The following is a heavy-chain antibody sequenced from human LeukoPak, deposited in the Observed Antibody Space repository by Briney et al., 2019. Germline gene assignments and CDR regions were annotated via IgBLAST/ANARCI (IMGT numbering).Heavy chain of an antibody. CDR3: AREHPHFGELWNDY. D-gene: IGHD3-10*01. CDR1: GFTFSSYG. Sequence: ASVKVSCKASGFTFSSYGISWVRQAPGQGLEWMGWISSSSGNTNCAQKFQDRVTMTTDKSTSTAYMELRSLRSDDTAVYYCAREHPHFGELWNDYWGQGTPVTVSS. V-gene: IGHV1-18*01. J-gene: IGHJ4*02. CDR2: ISSSSGNT.